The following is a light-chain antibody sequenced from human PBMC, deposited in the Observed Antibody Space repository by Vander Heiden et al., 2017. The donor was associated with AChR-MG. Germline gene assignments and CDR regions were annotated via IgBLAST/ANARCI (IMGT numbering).Light chain of an antibody. CDR3: HQDDRSPET. J-gene: IGKJ1*01. Sequence: EIVLTQSPGTLSLSPGERATLSCRASQSLSGNYFAWYQQRPGQAPRLLIHGSSTRAAAISDRFSGSGSGTDFTLTISRVEPEDSAVYYCHQDDRSPETFGQGTRVEIK. CDR1: QSLSGNY. CDR2: GSS. V-gene: IGKV3-20*01.